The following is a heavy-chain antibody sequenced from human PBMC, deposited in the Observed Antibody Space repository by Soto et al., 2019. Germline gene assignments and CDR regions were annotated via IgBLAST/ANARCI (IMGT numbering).Heavy chain of an antibody. Sequence: SVKVSCKASGGTFSSYAISWVRQAPGQGLEWMGGIIPIFGTANYAQKFQGRVTITADESTSTAYMELSSLRSEDTAVYYCARRAWGRIAARPYYYYGIDVWGQGTTVTVSS. J-gene: IGHJ6*02. CDR3: ARRAWGRIAARPYYYYGIDV. CDR1: GGTFSSYA. D-gene: IGHD6-6*01. V-gene: IGHV1-69*13. CDR2: IIPIFGTA.